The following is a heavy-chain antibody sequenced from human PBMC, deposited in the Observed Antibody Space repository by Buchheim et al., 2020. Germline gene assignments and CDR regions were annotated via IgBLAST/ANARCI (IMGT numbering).Heavy chain of an antibody. CDR2: INPSGGST. CDR1: GYTFTSYY. D-gene: IGHD4-17*01. Sequence: QVQLVQSGAEVKKPGASVKVSFKASGYTFTSYYMHWVRQAPGPGLEWMGIINPSGGSTSYAPKFQGRVTMTRDTSTSTVYMELSSLRSEDTAVYYCARGVKTTVTQTAHYFDYWGQGTL. J-gene: IGHJ4*02. V-gene: IGHV1-46*03. CDR3: ARGVKTTVTQTAHYFDY.